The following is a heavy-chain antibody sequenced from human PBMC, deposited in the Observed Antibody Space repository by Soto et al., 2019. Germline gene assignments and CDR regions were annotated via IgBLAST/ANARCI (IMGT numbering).Heavy chain of an antibody. Sequence: SATLSLTCSVHAWSFSVYYWSWNRPPPGKGLEWIGEINHSGSTNYNPSLKSRVTISVDTSKNQFSLKLSSVTAADTAVYYCARDSSGLTLYYYGMDVWGQGTTVTVS. V-gene: IGHV4-34*01. CDR1: AWSFSVYY. J-gene: IGHJ6*02. CDR3: ARDSSGLTLYYYGMDV. CDR2: INHSGST. D-gene: IGHD3-22*01.